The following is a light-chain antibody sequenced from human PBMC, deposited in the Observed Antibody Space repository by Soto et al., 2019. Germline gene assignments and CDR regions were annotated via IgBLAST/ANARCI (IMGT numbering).Light chain of an antibody. CDR3: SSYTTIKTVV. CDR2: EVS. Sequence: QSALTQPASVSGSPGQSITISCTGTSSDVGRYNLVSWYQQHPGKAPKLIIFEVSNRPSGISDRFSGFKSANTAYLTISGVQPEDEADYHCSSYTTIKTVVFGGGTKLTVL. J-gene: IGLJ2*01. V-gene: IGLV2-14*02. CDR1: SSDVGRYNL.